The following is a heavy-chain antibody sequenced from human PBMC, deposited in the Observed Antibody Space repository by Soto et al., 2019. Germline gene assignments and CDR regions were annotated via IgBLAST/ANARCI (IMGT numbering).Heavy chain of an antibody. CDR2: VSYDGSNK. Sequence: QVQLVESGGGVVKPGRSLRLSSVASGFTLSHYDMNWVRQAPGKGLEWVAVVSYDGSNKYYGDSVRGRFTISRDNSKNTLYLQMNSLRAEDTAVYYCAKGELINPQLFEFWGQGALVTVSS. V-gene: IGHV3-30*18. CDR3: AKGELINPQLFEF. CDR1: GFTLSHYD. J-gene: IGHJ4*02. D-gene: IGHD1-26*01.